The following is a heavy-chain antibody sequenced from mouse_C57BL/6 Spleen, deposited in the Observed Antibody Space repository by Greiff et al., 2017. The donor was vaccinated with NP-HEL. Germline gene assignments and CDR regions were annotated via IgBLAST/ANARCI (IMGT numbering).Heavy chain of an antibody. CDR3: AREAIYDGPGAY. Sequence: EVQLVESGGGLVKPGGSLKLSCAASGFTFSSYAMSWVRQTPEKRLEWVATISDGGSYTYYPDNVKGRFTISRDNAKNNLYLQMSHLKSEDTAMYYCAREAIYDGPGAYWGQGTLVTVSA. J-gene: IGHJ3*01. D-gene: IGHD2-3*01. CDR2: ISDGGSYT. CDR1: GFTFSSYA. V-gene: IGHV5-4*01.